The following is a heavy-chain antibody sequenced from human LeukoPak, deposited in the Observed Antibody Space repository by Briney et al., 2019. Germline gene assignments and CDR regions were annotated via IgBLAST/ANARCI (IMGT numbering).Heavy chain of an antibody. J-gene: IGHJ4*02. V-gene: IGHV3-11*01. CDR3: ARGRWLDTFDY. CDR2: ISSSGSTI. D-gene: IGHD6-19*01. CDR1: GFTFSDYY. Sequence: GRSLRLSCAASGFTFSDYYMSWIRQAPGKGLEWVSYISSSGSTIYYADSVKGRFTISRDNAKDSLYLQMNSLRAEDTAVYYCARGRWLDTFDYWGQGTLVTVSS.